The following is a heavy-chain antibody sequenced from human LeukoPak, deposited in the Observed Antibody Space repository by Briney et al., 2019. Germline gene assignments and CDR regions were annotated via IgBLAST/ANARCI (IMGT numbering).Heavy chain of an antibody. D-gene: IGHD1-26*01. Sequence: ASVTVSCKASGYTFTSYDINWVRQAPGQGLEWMGWMNPNSGNRGYAQKFQGRVTMTRDTSISTAYMELSSLRSEDTAVYYCARVVGAIDYWGQGTLVTVSS. CDR1: GYTFTSYD. J-gene: IGHJ4*02. CDR2: MNPNSGNR. CDR3: ARVVGAIDY. V-gene: IGHV1-8*01.